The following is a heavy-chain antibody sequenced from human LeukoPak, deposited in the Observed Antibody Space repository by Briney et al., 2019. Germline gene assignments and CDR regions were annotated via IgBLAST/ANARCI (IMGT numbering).Heavy chain of an antibody. D-gene: IGHD1-26*01. Sequence: GGSLRLSCAASGFTFSGYSMNWVRQAPGKGLEWVSSISSSSSYIYYADSVKGRFTISRDNAKNSLYLQMNSLRAEDTAVYYCARDSASGSYGYWGQGPLVTVSS. CDR3: ARDSASGSYGY. J-gene: IGHJ4*02. CDR2: ISSSSSYI. V-gene: IGHV3-21*01. CDR1: GFTFSGYS.